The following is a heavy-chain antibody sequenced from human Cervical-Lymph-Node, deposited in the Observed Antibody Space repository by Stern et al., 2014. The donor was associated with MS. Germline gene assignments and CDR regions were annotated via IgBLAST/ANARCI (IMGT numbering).Heavy chain of an antibody. V-gene: IGHV5-51*01. CDR1: GYSFTSYW. D-gene: IGHD6-19*01. Sequence: MQLVQSGAEVKKPGESLKISCKGSGYSFTSYWIGWVRQMPGKGLEWMGIIYPGDSDTRYIPSFQGQFTISADKSISTAYLQWSSLKASDTAMYYCARHEGSSGWYSEDYYYGMDVWGQGTTVTVSS. CDR3: ARHEGSSGWYSEDYYYGMDV. CDR2: IYPGDSDT. J-gene: IGHJ6*02.